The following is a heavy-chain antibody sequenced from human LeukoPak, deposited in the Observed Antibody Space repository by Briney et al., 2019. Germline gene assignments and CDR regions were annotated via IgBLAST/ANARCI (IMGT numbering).Heavy chain of an antibody. D-gene: IGHD5-12*01. Sequence: GGSLRLSCVASGFTLSDHWMYWVRQGPSRGLAHVSRVESDASRTTYADSVKGRFTISRDDAKNTMYLQMDSLRVEDTAVYYCVKGGHKLDIQTTHYYYGLDVWGQGTTVAVS. CDR3: VKGGHKLDIQTTHYYYGLDV. V-gene: IGHV3-74*03. J-gene: IGHJ6*02. CDR2: VESDASRT. CDR1: GFTLSDHW.